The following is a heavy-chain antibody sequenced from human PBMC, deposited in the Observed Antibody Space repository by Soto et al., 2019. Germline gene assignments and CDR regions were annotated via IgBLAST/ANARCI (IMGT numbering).Heavy chain of an antibody. CDR1: GSSISSDY. V-gene: IGHV4-59*08. CDR3: ARRYGRAFDI. CDR2: VYHSGTT. J-gene: IGHJ3*02. Sequence: SETLSLTCTVSGSSISSDYWIWIRQSPGKGPEWIGYVYHSGTTNYNPSLKSRVTISVDTSKTQFSLKLSSVTAADTAVYYCARRYGRAFDIWGQGTMVTVSS. D-gene: IGHD4-17*01.